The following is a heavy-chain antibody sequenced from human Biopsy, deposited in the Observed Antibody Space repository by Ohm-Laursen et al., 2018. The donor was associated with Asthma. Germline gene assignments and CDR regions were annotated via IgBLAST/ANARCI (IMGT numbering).Heavy chain of an antibody. Sequence: SLRLSCSASGFSFSNLAIHWVRQAPGKGLEWVGVISKDASTQDYADSVKGRFTMARDNSKNTLDLQMNSLREEDTAVYYCVRDGTDDAFDIWGQGTVVSVSS. V-gene: IGHV3-30*01. CDR1: GFSFSNLA. D-gene: IGHD1-1*01. CDR3: VRDGTDDAFDI. J-gene: IGHJ3*02. CDR2: ISKDASTQ.